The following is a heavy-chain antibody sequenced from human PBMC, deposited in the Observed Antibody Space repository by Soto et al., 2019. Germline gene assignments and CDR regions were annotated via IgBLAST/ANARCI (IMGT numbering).Heavy chain of an antibody. Sequence: SETLSLTCTVSGGAISIDYWNWIRQPPGKGLEWIAYVYHSWSTKYNPSLKSRVTISVDTSKNQLSLKLSSVTAADTAVYYCARFGTSTNGNWFDPWDQGTLVTVSS. CDR2: VYHSWST. CDR1: GGAISIDY. CDR3: ARFGTSTNGNWFDP. V-gene: IGHV4-59*01. D-gene: IGHD3-10*01. J-gene: IGHJ5*02.